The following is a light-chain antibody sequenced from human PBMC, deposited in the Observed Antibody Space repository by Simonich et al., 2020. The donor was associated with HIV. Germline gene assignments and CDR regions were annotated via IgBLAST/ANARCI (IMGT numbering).Light chain of an antibody. Sequence: DIVMTQSPDSLAVSLGERATINCKSSQSVLYSSNNKNYLAWYQQKPGQPPKLLIYWASTREFGVPDRFSGSGSGTDFTLTISSLQAEDVAVYYCQQYYSAPQTFGQGTKLDIK. J-gene: IGKJ2*01. CDR3: QQYYSAPQT. CDR2: WAS. V-gene: IGKV4-1*01. CDR1: QSVLYSSNNKNY.